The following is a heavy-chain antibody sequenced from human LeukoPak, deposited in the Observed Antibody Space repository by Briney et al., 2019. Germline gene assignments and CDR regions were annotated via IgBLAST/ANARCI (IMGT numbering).Heavy chain of an antibody. V-gene: IGHV3-33*01. CDR3: ARDGGGRLARDCSGGSCYSGGAYYYDMDV. CDR1: GFTFSSYG. Sequence: PGRSLRLSCAASGFTFSSYGMHWVRQAPGKGLEWVAVIWYDGSNKYYADSVKGRFTISRDNSKNTLYLQMNSLRAEDTAVYYCARDGGGRLARDCSGGSCYSGGAYYYDMDVWGQGTTVTVSS. D-gene: IGHD2-15*01. CDR2: IWYDGSNK. J-gene: IGHJ6*02.